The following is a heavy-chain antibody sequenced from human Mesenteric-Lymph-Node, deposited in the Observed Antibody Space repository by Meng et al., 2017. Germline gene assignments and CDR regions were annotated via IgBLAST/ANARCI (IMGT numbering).Heavy chain of an antibody. CDR1: GFTFSDHY. D-gene: IGHD3-10*01. V-gene: IGHV3-72*01. Sequence: GESLKISCAASGFTFSDHYMDWVRQAPGKGLEWVGRTRNKANSYTTEYAASVKGRFTISRDDSKNTLYLQMNSLKTEDTAVYYCTTHGVTMVRGVIVGDWYFDLWGRGTLVTVSS. CDR3: TTHGVTMVRGVIVGDWYFDL. CDR2: TRNKANSYTT. J-gene: IGHJ2*01.